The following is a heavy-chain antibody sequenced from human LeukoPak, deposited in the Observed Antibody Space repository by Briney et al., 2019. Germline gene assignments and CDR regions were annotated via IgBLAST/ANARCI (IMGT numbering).Heavy chain of an antibody. D-gene: IGHD3-22*01. CDR1: GFTFSSYG. V-gene: IGHV3-30*18. CDR2: IPYDGSNK. CDR3: AKHDSSGYLYYFDY. J-gene: IGHJ4*02. Sequence: GGSLRLSCAASGFTFSSYGMHWVRQAPGKGLEWVAVIPYDGSNKYYADSVKGRFTISRDGSKNTLYLQMNSLRAEDTAVYYCAKHDSSGYLYYFDYWGQGTLVTVSS.